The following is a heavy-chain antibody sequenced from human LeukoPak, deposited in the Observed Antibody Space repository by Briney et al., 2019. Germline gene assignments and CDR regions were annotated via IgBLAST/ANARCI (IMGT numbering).Heavy chain of an antibody. CDR3: ARAGFWSGPNYYYGMDV. Sequence: SETLSLTCTVSGGSIIRYYWSWIRQPAGKGLEWIGHIHTSGSTNYNPSLKGRVTMSVDTSKNQFSLKMSSVTAADTAVYYCARAGFWSGPNYYYGMDVWGQGTTVTVSS. J-gene: IGHJ6*02. CDR1: GGSIIRYY. V-gene: IGHV4-4*07. CDR2: IHTSGST. D-gene: IGHD3-3*01.